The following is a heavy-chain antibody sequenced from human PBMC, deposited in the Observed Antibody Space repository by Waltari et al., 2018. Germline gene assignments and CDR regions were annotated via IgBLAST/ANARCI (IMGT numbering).Heavy chain of an antibody. Sequence: EVQVVESGGGLVQTGRSLRRSCADSGFTFDDYDRHWGRQAPGKGLEWVSGISWNLGSICSAASVTGLFTLSRYHAKNSLYLQMNCLRAEDPALYYCAKDSYYAPPWYFDLWGRGTLVTVSS. CDR2: ISWNLGSI. CDR1: GFTFDDYD. J-gene: IGHJ2*01. CDR3: AKDSYYAPPWYFDL. V-gene: IGHV3-9*01. D-gene: IGHD1-26*01.